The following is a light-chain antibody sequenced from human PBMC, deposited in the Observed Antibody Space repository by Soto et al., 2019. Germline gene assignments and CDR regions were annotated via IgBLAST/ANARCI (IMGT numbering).Light chain of an antibody. CDR3: QQYDNSLWT. V-gene: IGKV3-20*01. Sequence: EIVLTQSPVTLSLSPRERATLSCRSSQTVSSVHLAWYQRRAGQAPRLLIYGASLRDAGIPDRFSGSGSGKDLTLTISRMEPEDFAVYYCQQYDNSLWTFGQGIKV. CDR1: QTVSSVH. CDR2: GAS. J-gene: IGKJ1*01.